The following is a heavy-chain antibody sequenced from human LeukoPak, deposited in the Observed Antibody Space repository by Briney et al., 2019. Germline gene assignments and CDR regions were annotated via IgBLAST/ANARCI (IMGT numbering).Heavy chain of an antibody. J-gene: IGHJ4*02. CDR2: IYYSGST. CDR1: GGSISSYY. D-gene: IGHD1-26*01. CDR3: AGGGSWELPNFDY. Sequence: SETLSLTCTVSGGSISSYYWSWIRQPPGKGLEWIGYIYYSGSTNYNPSLKSRVTISVDTSKNQFSLKLSSVAAADTAVYYCAGGGSWELPNFDYWGQGTLVTVSS. V-gene: IGHV4-59*01.